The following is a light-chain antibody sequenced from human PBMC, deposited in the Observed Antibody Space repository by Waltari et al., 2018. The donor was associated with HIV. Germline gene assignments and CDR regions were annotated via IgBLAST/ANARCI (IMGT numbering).Light chain of an antibody. CDR1: QSVSTSY. Sequence: EIVLTQSPGTLSLSPGQRATLSCGASQSVSTSYLAWYQQKPGQAPRLLIYGASNRATGIPDRFSGSGSGTHFTLTISRLEPEDFAVYYCQQYGTSRLSFGGGTKVEIK. J-gene: IGKJ4*01. V-gene: IGKV3-20*01. CDR2: GAS. CDR3: QQYGTSRLS.